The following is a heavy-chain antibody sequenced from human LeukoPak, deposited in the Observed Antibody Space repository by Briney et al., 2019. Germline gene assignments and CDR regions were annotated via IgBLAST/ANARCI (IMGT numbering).Heavy chain of an antibody. Sequence: ASVKVSCKASGYTFTGYYMHWVRQAPGQGLEWMGWINPNSGGTNYAQKFQGRVTMTRDTSISTAYMELSRLRSDDTAVYYCARSLRTYSSGWPIDYWGQGTLVTVSS. V-gene: IGHV1-2*02. J-gene: IGHJ4*02. CDR1: GYTFTGYY. CDR2: INPNSGGT. D-gene: IGHD6-19*01. CDR3: ARSLRTYSSGWPIDY.